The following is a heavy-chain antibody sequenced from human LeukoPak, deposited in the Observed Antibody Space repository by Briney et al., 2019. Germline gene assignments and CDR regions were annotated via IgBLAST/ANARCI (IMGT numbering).Heavy chain of an antibody. J-gene: IGHJ4*02. D-gene: IGHD5-18*01. CDR2: IKQDGSAE. Sequence: GGSLRLSCTASGFSIGNYWMSWVRQAPGKGPEWVANIKQDGSAEYYVDSVKGRFTISRDNAKNSLSLQMNSLRAEDTAVYYCARWAGVTDYWGQGTLVTVSS. CDR1: GFSIGNYW. CDR3: ARWAGVTDY. V-gene: IGHV3-7*01.